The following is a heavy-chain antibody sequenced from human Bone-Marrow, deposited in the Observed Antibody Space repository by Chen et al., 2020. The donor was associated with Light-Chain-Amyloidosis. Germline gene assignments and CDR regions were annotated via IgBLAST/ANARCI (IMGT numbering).Heavy chain of an antibody. D-gene: IGHD6-19*01. CDR3: AREVKIAVAGTGWFDP. CDR1: GYTFTGYY. V-gene: IGHV1-2*02. J-gene: IGHJ5*02. Sequence: QVQLVQSGAEVKKPGASVKVSCKASGYTFTGYYMHWVRQAPGQGLEWMGWINPNSGGTNYAQKFQGRVTMTRDTSISTAYMELSRLRSDDTAVYYCAREVKIAVAGTGWFDPWGQGTLVTVSS. CDR2: INPNSGGT.